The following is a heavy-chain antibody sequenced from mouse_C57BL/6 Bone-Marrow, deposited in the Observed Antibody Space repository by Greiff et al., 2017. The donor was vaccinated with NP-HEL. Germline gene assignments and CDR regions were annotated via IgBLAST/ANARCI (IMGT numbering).Heavy chain of an antibody. CDR3: ARSEITTVVKDY. CDR2: IYPGDGAT. V-gene: IGHV1-82*01. J-gene: IGHJ2*01. CDR1: GYAFSSSG. D-gene: IGHD1-1*01. Sequence: QVQLQQSGPELVKPGASVKISCKASGYAFSSSGMNWVKQRPGKGLEWIGRIYPGDGATNYNGKFKGKATLTADKSSSTAYMQLSSLTYEESAVYFCARSEITTVVKDYWGQGTTLTVSS.